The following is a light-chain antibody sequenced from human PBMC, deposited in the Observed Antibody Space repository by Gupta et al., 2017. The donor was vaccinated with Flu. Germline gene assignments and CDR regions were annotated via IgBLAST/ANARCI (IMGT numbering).Light chain of an antibody. CDR2: EDI. CDR1: RSDVGYYNF. Sequence: QSALTRPAPVAGSPGQSITLTCTGTRSDVGYYNFVAWYPRHPGQAPKLLIYEDIKRPSGISNRFSGSKSGNTASLTISGLQAEDEADYFCCSYAGSSTFAYVFGTGTKVTVL. J-gene: IGLJ1*01. V-gene: IGLV2-23*02. CDR3: CSYAGSSTFAYV.